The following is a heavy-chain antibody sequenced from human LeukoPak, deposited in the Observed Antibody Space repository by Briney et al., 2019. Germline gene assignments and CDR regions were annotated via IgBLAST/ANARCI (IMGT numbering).Heavy chain of an antibody. D-gene: IGHD6-13*01. Sequence: SVKLSCKSSGFTFTSSAVQWVRQARGQRLEWIGWIVVGSGNTNYAQKFQERVTITRDMSTSTAYMELSSLRSEDTAVYYCAAEIAAAGTSYWGQGTLVPVSS. CDR2: IVVGSGNT. V-gene: IGHV1-58*01. CDR3: AAEIAAAGTSY. J-gene: IGHJ4*02. CDR1: GFTFTSSA.